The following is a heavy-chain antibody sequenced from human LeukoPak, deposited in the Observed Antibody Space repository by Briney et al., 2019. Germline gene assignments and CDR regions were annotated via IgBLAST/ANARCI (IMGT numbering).Heavy chain of an antibody. CDR2: VAHSGTT. CDR1: GGSFTRYL. J-gene: IGHJ6*03. CDR3: ARGLAQGSGYNAPRFYYMDV. Sequence: SETLSLTCGVYGGSFTRYLWMWIRQPPGKGLEWIGEVAHSGTTNYIASLRTRVTISLDTSKNQFSLNLRSLTAADTAVYFCARGLAQGSGYNAPRFYYMDVWGKGTTVIVSS. V-gene: IGHV4-34*01. D-gene: IGHD6-19*01.